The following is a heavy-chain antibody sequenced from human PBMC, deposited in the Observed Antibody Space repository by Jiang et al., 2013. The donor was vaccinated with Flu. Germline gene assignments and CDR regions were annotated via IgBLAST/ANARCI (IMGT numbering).Heavy chain of an antibody. CDR2: ISGYNGNT. J-gene: IGHJ4*02. CDR1: GYTFTKYG. CDR3: ARDLFGIATRPFDH. V-gene: IGHV1-18*01. Sequence: SGAEVKKPGASVKVSCKASGYTFTKYGLSWVRRAPGQGLEWMGWISGYNGNTNYAQNFQGRVTMTRDTSISTAYMELSRLRSDDTAVYFCARDLFGIATRPFDHWGQGALVTVSS. D-gene: IGHD6-6*01.